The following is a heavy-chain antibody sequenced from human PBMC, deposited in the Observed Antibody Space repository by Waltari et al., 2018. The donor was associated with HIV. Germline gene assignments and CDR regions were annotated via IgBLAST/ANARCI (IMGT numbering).Heavy chain of an antibody. CDR2: IRGEVNTP. CDR1: GFTFSDFW. Sequence: EVQLVESGGGLIQPGGSLRLSCAASGFTFSDFWMHWVRQVPGKGLVWVSRIRGEVNTPGYADYVKGRFTISRDNAKKTMYLQMNSLRAEDTAVYYCARGDLAVWGQGTTVTVSS. V-gene: IGHV3-74*01. J-gene: IGHJ6*02. CDR3: ARGDLAV.